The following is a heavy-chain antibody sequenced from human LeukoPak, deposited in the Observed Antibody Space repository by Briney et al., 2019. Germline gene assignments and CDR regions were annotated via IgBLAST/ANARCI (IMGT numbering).Heavy chain of an antibody. V-gene: IGHV3-7*04. CDR1: GFTFSNHW. J-gene: IGHJ4*02. Sequence: PGGSLRLSCAASGFTFSNHWMSCVRQDPGKGLEWVANIKEDGGELNYVDSVKGRFAISRDNAKQSLFLQMNSLRVEDLGVYYCARGRRWLQPLDYWGQGTLVTVSS. CDR2: IKEDGGEL. CDR3: ARGRRWLQPLDY. D-gene: IGHD5-24*01.